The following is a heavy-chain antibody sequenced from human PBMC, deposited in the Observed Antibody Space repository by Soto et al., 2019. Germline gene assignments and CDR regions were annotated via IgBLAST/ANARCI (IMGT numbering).Heavy chain of an antibody. V-gene: IGHV1-69*04. D-gene: IGHD5-18*01. CDR3: ARVKSGYSYGYEDY. CDR1: GGTFSSYA. CDR2: IIPILGIA. Sequence: QVQLVQSGAEVKKPGSSVKVSCKASGGTFSSYAISWVRQAPGQGLEWMGRIIPILGIANYAQKFQGRVTITADKSTSTAYMELSSLRSEDTDVYYCARVKSGYSYGYEDYWGQGTLVTVSS. J-gene: IGHJ4*02.